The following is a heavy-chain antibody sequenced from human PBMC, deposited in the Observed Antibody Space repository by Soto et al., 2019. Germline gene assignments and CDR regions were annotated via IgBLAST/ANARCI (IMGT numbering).Heavy chain of an antibody. D-gene: IGHD4-17*01. J-gene: IGHJ5*02. Sequence: EVQLLESGGELVQPGGSLRLSCAASGFTFNYYAMSWVRQAPGKGLEWVSTISGSGGSTDYADSVKGRFPISRDNSKNTLYLQMHSLRAEDTALYYCAKDPRGDGDYFLDPWGQGTLVTVSS. CDR1: GFTFNYYA. CDR3: AKDPRGDGDYFLDP. V-gene: IGHV3-23*01. CDR2: ISGSGGST.